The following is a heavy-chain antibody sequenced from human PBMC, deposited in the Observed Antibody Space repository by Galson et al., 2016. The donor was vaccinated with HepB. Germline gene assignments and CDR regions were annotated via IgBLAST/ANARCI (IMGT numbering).Heavy chain of an antibody. J-gene: IGHJ1*01. CDR2: IIPTFGTT. CDR1: GGIFINYA. CDR3: ARSNFYCAGDCYPAALQH. D-gene: IGHD2-21*01. Sequence: SVKVSCKASGGIFINYAFSWVRRAPGQGLQWVGGIIPTFGTTNYAQEFQGRVTITADESTSTAYMELRSLRSEDTAFYYCARSNFYCAGDCYPAALQHWGQGTLVTVSS. V-gene: IGHV1-69*13.